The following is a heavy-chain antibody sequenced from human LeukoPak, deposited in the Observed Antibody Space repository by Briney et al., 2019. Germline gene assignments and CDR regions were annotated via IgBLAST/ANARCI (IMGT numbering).Heavy chain of an antibody. CDR3: ASGSTSSQLGIWYFDL. V-gene: IGHV4-34*01. D-gene: IGHD2-2*01. CDR1: GESFSIYY. J-gene: IGHJ2*01. Sequence: PSETLSLTCAVYGESFSIYYYSWIRQSPGKGLEWIGEINHGGRTKYNPSLKSRVAISVDMSKNQFSLRLNSVTAADTAMYYCASGSTSSQLGIWYFDLWGRGTLVTVSS. CDR2: INHGGRT.